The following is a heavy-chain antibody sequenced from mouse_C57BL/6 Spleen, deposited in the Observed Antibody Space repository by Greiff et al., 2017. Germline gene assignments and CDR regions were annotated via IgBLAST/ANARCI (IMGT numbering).Heavy chain of an antibody. CDR3: ASYDYDAWFAY. J-gene: IGHJ3*01. D-gene: IGHD2-4*01. V-gene: IGHV5-4*03. Sequence: EVKVEESGGGLVKPGGSLKLSCAASGFTFSSYAMSWVRQTPEKRLEWVATISDGGSYTYYPDNVTGRFTISRDNAKNNLYLQMSHLKSEDTAMYYCASYDYDAWFAYWGQGTLVTVSA. CDR2: ISDGGSYT. CDR1: GFTFSSYA.